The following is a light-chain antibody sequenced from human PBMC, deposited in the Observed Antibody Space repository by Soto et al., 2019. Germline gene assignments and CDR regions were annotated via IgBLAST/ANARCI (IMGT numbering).Light chain of an antibody. CDR3: QQYGSSPPIT. V-gene: IGKV3-20*01. J-gene: IGKJ5*01. Sequence: EIVLTQSPFTLSFCPVEIATLSCRASQSVSNNYLAWYQQKPGQAPRLLIYGASSRATGIPDRFSGSGSGTDFTLTISRLEPEDFAVYYCQQYGSSPPITFGQGTRLEIK. CDR2: GAS. CDR1: QSVSNNY.